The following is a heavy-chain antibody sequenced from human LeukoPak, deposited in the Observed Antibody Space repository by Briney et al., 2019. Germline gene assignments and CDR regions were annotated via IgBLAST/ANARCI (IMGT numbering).Heavy chain of an antibody. Sequence: GGSLRLSCAAAGFTFSTYAMNWVRQAPGKGLNWVSGSSGSGDSTFYAVSGKGRLTISRDNSKKTMYLKMNRLKAADTAVYYCAKDARWLAPGTFDISGQGTMVTVS. D-gene: IGHD6-19*01. CDR2: SSGSGDST. J-gene: IGHJ3*02. V-gene: IGHV3-23*01. CDR1: GFTFSTYA. CDR3: AKDARWLAPGTFDI.